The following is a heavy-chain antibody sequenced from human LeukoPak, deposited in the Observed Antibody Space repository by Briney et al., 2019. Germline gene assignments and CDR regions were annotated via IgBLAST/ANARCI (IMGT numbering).Heavy chain of an antibody. D-gene: IGHD3-22*01. V-gene: IGHV4-31*03. J-gene: IGHJ3*02. CDR3: ARRGDSVGDGFDI. CDR2: IYYSGNS. CDR1: GGAISSDCYY. Sequence: SETLSLTCSVSGGAISSDCYYWSWIRQHPGKGLEWIGYIYYSGNSDYNPSLKSRVTISVDTSKNQFSLKLSSVTAADTAVYYCARRGDSVGDGFDIWGQGTMVTVSS.